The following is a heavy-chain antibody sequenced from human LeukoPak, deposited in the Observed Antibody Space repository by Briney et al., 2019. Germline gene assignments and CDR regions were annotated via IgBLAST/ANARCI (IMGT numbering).Heavy chain of an antibody. CDR1: GFTFSSYW. CDR2: IKQDGSEK. V-gene: IGHV3-7*01. Sequence: GGSLRLSCAASGFTFSSYWMSWVRQAPGKGLEWVANIKQDGSEKYYVDSVKGRFTVSRDNAQNSLYLQMNSVRGEDTAVYYCARDLGIDRFDCWGQGSLVTVSS. D-gene: IGHD1-26*01. CDR3: ARDLGIDRFDC. J-gene: IGHJ4*02.